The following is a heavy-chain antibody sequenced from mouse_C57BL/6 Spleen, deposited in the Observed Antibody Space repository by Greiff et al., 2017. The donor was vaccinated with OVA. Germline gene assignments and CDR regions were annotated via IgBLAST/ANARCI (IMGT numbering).Heavy chain of an antibody. CDR2: IDPSDSYT. D-gene: IGHD2-10*01. Sequence: QVQLQQSGAELAKPGASVKLSCKASGYTFTSYWMHWVKQRPGQGLEWIGEIDPSDSYTNYNQKFKGKSTLTVDKSSSTAYMQLSSLTSEDSAVYYCARAYNYFDYWGQGTTLTVSS. V-gene: IGHV1-69*01. J-gene: IGHJ2*01. CDR3: ARAYNYFDY. CDR1: GYTFTSYW.